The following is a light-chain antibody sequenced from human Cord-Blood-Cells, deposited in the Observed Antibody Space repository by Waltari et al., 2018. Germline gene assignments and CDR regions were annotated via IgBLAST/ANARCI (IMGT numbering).Light chain of an antibody. CDR1: RSDVGGYNY. V-gene: IGLV2-14*01. CDR2: LVS. CDR3: SSYTSSSTVV. J-gene: IGLJ2*01. Sequence: QSALTQPASVSGSPGQSITISCTGTRSDVGGYNYVSWYQQHPGKAPKLMIYLVSNRPSGVSNRFSGSKSGNTASLTISGLQAEDEADYYCSSYTSSSTVVFGGGTKLTVL.